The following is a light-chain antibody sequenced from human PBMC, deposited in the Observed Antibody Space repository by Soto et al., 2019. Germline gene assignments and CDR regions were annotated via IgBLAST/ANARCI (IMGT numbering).Light chain of an antibody. CDR1: QSVSSS. J-gene: IGKJ5*01. CDR2: GAS. CDR3: QQYNNWPPIT. V-gene: IGKV3-15*01. Sequence: ELDLTPSPATLSVSHGERATLSCRASQSVSSSLAWYQQKPGQAPRLLIYGASTRATGIPARFSGSGSGTEFTLTISSLQSEDFAVYYCQQYNNWPPITFGQGTLLEVK.